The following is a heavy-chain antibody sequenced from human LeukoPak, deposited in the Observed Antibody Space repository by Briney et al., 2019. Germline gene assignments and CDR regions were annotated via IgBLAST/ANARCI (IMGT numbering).Heavy chain of an antibody. V-gene: IGHV3-21*01. CDR2: ISSSSSYI. Sequence: GGSLRLSCAASGFIFSNYLINWVRQAPGKGLEWVSSISSSSSYIYYVDSVKGRFTISRDNAKNSLYLQMNSLRAEDTAVYYCARGLGGYDQFFDYWGQGTLVTVSS. CDR1: GFIFSNYL. D-gene: IGHD5-12*01. CDR3: ARGLGGYDQFFDY. J-gene: IGHJ4*02.